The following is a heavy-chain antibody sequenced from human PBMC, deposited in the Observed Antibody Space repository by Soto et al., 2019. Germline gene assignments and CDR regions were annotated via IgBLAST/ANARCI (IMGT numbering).Heavy chain of an antibody. CDR2: VIPIFGTA. V-gene: IGHV1-69*13. J-gene: IGHJ6*02. CDR3: ARSLGHYYDSSGLPSAYCYYGMDV. D-gene: IGHD3-22*01. Sequence: GASVKVSCKASGGTFSSYAISWVRQAPGQGLEWMGGVIPIFGTANYAQKFQGRVTITADESTSTAYMELSSLRSEDTAVYYCARSLGHYYDSSGLPSAYCYYGMDVWGQGTTVTVSS. CDR1: GGTFSSYA.